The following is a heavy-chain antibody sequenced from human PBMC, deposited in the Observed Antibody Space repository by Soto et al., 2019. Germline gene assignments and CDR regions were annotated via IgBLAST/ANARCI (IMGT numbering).Heavy chain of an antibody. Sequence: EVQLVESGGGLVQPGGSLRLSCAASGFTFSSYNMNWVRQAPGKGLEWVSYISISSSTIYYADSVKGRFTISRDNAKNSLYLQMNSLRAEDTAVYYCARGEQQLSLRFDPWGQGTLVTVSS. V-gene: IGHV3-48*01. J-gene: IGHJ5*02. D-gene: IGHD6-13*01. CDR1: GFTFSSYN. CDR3: ARGEQQLSLRFDP. CDR2: ISISSSTI.